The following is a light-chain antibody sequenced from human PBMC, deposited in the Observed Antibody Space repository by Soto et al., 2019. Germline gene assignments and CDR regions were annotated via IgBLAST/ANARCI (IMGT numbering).Light chain of an antibody. CDR2: AAS. J-gene: IGKJ1*01. CDR3: QQYGSPPWA. Sequence: IVLTQSPGTLSLSPGERATLSCRASQSVGSNFLAWYQQKRGQAPRILIYAASNRASGIPDRFSGSGSGSDFTLTINRLEPEDFAVYYCQQYGSPPWAFGQGTRVEI. V-gene: IGKV3-20*01. CDR1: QSVGSNF.